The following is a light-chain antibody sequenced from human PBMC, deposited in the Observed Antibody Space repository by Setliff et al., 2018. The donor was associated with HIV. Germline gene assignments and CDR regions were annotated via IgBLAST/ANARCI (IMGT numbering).Light chain of an antibody. CDR3: SSYTSSTNWV. Sequence: QSALTQPRSMSGSPGQSVTISCTGTSRDVDAYDYVSWYQHHPGKAPKLLIYDVSNRPSGVSNRFSGSKSGNTASLTISGLQAEDEADYYCSSYTSSTNWVFGGGTKVTVL. CDR2: DVS. V-gene: IGLV2-14*03. J-gene: IGLJ3*02. CDR1: SRDVDAYDY.